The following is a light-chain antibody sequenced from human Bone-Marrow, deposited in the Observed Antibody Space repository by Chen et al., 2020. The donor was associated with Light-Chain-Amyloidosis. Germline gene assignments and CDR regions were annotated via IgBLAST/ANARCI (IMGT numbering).Light chain of an antibody. J-gene: IGLJ3*02. CDR2: GTL. CDR1: SSNIGAPYD. CDR3: QSYDNSLSGWV. V-gene: IGLV1-40*01. Sequence: HSVLTHPPSVCGAPGQRVTISCTRSSSNIGAPYDVLWYQQLPGAAPKLLIYGTLNRPSRVPDRFSGSKSGTSASLAITGLQAEDEADYYCQSYDNSLSGWVFGGGTKLTVL.